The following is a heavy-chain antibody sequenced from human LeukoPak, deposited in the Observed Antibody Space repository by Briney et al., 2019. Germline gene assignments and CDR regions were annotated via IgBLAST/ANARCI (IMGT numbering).Heavy chain of an antibody. Sequence: PSETLSLTCTVSGGSISSRNSYWGWVRQPPGKGLAWLGFVFSSGSTYYNPSLKSRLTISVGTSKNLFSLQLSSVTAADAAIYFCARNSLYYFDSWGQGTLVTVSS. CDR1: GGSISSRNSY. J-gene: IGHJ4*02. V-gene: IGHV4-39*01. CDR2: VFSSGST. CDR3: ARNSLYYFDS. D-gene: IGHD2-8*01.